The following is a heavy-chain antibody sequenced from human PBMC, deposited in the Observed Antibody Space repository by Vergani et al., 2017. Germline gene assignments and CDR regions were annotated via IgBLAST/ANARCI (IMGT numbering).Heavy chain of an antibody. CDR2: ISSSGTTI. CDR1: GYSLSDYY. V-gene: IGHV3-11*04. J-gene: IGHJ3*02. CDR3: ARGDYHVSFEI. Sequence: QGQLVESGGGLVKPGGSLRLSCAASGYSLSDYYMTWIRQAPGKGLEWISYISSSGTTIYYAYSVKGRFTISRDNAKNLVFLQMDSLRAEDTALYYCARGDYHVSFEIWGRGTMVTISS. D-gene: IGHD3-10*02.